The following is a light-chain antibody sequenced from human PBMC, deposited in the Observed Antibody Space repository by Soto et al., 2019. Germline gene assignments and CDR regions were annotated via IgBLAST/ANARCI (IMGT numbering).Light chain of an antibody. J-gene: IGKJ3*01. CDR2: GAS. CDR1: QSVSSTY. V-gene: IGKV3-20*01. Sequence: EIVLTQSPGTLSLFPGERATLSCRASQSVSSTYFAWYRQKPGQPPSLLIYGASNRATGVPDRFSGSGSGPDFALTISRLEPEDFALYYCQQYGDSPFTFGPGTRVD. CDR3: QQYGDSPFT.